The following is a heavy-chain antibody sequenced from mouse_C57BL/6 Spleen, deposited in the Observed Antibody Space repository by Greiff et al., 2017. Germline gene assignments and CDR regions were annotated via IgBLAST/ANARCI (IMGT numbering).Heavy chain of an antibody. J-gene: IGHJ2*01. Sequence: QVQLKQSGAELMKPGASVKLSCKASGYTFTGYWMEWVKQRPGHGLEWIGEILPGSGSTNYNEKFKGKATFTADKFSNTAYMQLSSLSPEDSASYDRAAKVGYFDYWGQGATLTVSS. CDR1: GYTFTGYW. CDR3: AAKVGYFDY. V-gene: IGHV1-9*01. CDR2: ILPGSGST.